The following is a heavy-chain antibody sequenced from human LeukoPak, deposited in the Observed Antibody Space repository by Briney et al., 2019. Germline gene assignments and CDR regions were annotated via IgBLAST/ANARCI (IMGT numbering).Heavy chain of an antibody. V-gene: IGHV4-4*07. D-gene: IGHD2-2*01. J-gene: IGHJ6*03. Sequence: SETLSLTCTVSGGSISSYYWSWIRQPAGKGLEWIGCIYTSGSTNYNPSLKSRVTMSVDTSKNQFSLKLSSVTAADTAVYYCARSIPAAMTGYYYYYMDVWGKGTTVTVCS. CDR2: IYTSGST. CDR1: GGSISSYY. CDR3: ARSIPAAMTGYYYYYMDV.